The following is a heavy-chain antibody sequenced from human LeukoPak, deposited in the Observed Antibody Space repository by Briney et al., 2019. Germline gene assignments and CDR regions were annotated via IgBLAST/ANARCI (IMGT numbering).Heavy chain of an antibody. V-gene: IGHV4-30-4*01. CDR3: ARAPRAGPYYYGSGGNFDY. CDR2: IYYSGST. D-gene: IGHD3-10*01. CDR1: GGSISSGDYY. Sequence: SQTLSLTCTVSGGSISSGDYYWSWIRQPPGKGLEWIGYIYYSGSTYYNPSLKSRVTIAVDTSKNQFSLKLSSVTAADTAVYYCARAPRAGPYYYGSGGNFDYWGQGTLVTVSS. J-gene: IGHJ4*02.